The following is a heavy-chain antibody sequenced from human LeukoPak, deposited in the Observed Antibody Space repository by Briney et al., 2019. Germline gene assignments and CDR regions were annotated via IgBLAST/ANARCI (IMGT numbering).Heavy chain of an antibody. D-gene: IGHD2-15*01. Sequence: GGSLRLSCAASGFTLNTYSMNWVRQAPGKGLEWVSYISSSSSTIYYADSVKGRFTISRDNAKNSLYLQMNSLRDEDTAVYYCARSRCSGGSCYAWGAAFDIWGQGTMVTVSS. CDR1: GFTLNTYS. CDR2: ISSSSSTI. V-gene: IGHV3-48*02. CDR3: ARSRCSGGSCYAWGAAFDI. J-gene: IGHJ3*02.